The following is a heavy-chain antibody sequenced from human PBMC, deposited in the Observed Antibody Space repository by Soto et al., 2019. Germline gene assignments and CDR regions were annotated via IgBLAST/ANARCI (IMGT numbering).Heavy chain of an antibody. J-gene: IGHJ6*03. CDR2: MNPNSGNT. Sequence: QVQLVQSGAEVKKPGASVKVSCKASGYTFTSYDINWVRQATGQGLEWMGWMNPNSGNTGYAQKFQGRGTMTRNTSRSTANMELSSLRSEDTAVYYCASGGCSSTSCYGGGWYYYYDMDVWGKGTTVTVSS. CDR3: ASGGCSSTSCYGGGWYYYYDMDV. D-gene: IGHD2-2*01. CDR1: GYTFTSYD. V-gene: IGHV1-8*01.